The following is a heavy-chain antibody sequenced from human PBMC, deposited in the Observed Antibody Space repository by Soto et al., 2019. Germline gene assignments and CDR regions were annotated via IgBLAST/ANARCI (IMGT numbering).Heavy chain of an antibody. CDR2: INPNSGGT. Sequence: ASVKVSCKASGCTFAGYYMHWVRQAPGQGLEWMGWINPNSGGTNYAQKFQGRVTMTRDTSISTAYMELSRLRSDDTAVYYCARADTTPITIFGVVITPDYWGQGTLVTVSS. CDR3: ARADTTPITIFGVVITPDY. V-gene: IGHV1-2*02. J-gene: IGHJ4*02. CDR1: GCTFAGYY. D-gene: IGHD3-3*01.